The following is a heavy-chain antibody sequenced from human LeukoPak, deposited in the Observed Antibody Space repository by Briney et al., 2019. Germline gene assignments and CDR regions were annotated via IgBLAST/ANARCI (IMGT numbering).Heavy chain of an antibody. CDR1: GFTFSGFW. V-gene: IGHV3-7*01. J-gene: IGHJ4*02. Sequence: GGSLRLSCAVSGFTFSGFWMSWSRQAPGKGLEWVASINSDGSEGYYADVVKGRFTISRDNTKNSLYLQINSLRAEDTAVYYCARGGNSDYWGQGTLVTVSS. CDR2: INSDGSEG. D-gene: IGHD4-23*01. CDR3: ARGGNSDY.